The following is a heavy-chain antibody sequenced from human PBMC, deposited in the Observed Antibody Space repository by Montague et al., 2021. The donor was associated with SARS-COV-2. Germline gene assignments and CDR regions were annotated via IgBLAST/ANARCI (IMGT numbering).Heavy chain of an antibody. D-gene: IGHD4-11*01. Sequence: SETLSLTCAVSGASITSTNWWSLVRPPPGKGLEWIGEISYGGIATYNPSLKSRATISMDRSRNLFSLKLSSVTAADTAIYYCAGKVLTVPADYWGQGTLVTVS. CDR2: ISYGGIA. CDR3: AGKVLTVPADY. J-gene: IGHJ4*02. V-gene: IGHV4-4*02. CDR1: GASITSTNW.